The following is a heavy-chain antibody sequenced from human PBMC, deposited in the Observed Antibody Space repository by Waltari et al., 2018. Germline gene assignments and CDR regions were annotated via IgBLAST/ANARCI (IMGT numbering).Heavy chain of an antibody. CDR2: IKSKTDEGTT. D-gene: IGHD3-10*01. Sequence: EVQLVESGGGLVKPGGSLRLSCAASGFTFNKAWMNWVRQAPGKGREWVGRIKSKTDEGTTDYGAPVKGRFTISRDDSTNTLYLQMNSMKTEDTAVYYCSTAHNYYGSGSYDYWGQGTLVTVSS. CDR1: GFTFNKAW. CDR3: STAHNYYGSGSYDY. V-gene: IGHV3-15*07. J-gene: IGHJ4*02.